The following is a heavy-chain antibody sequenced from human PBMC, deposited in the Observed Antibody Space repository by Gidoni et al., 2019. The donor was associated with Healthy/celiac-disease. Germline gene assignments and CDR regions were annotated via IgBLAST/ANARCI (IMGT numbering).Heavy chain of an antibody. D-gene: IGHD6-19*01. J-gene: IGHJ6*02. CDR1: GFTFSSYS. CDR2: ISSSSSYI. V-gene: IGHV3-21*01. Sequence: SGFTFSSYSMNWVRQAPGKGLEWVSSISSSSSYIYYAASVKGRFTISRDNAKNSLYLKMNSLRAEDKAVYYCASSIAVAGKEYYGMDVWGQGTTVTVSS. CDR3: ASSIAVAGKEYYGMDV.